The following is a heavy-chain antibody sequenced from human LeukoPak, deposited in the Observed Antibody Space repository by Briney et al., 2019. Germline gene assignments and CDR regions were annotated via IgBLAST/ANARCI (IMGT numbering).Heavy chain of an antibody. D-gene: IGHD5-12*01. V-gene: IGHV3-48*04. CDR1: GFNVSYYS. CDR2: ISFSNSTL. Sequence: GGSLTLSCAASGFNVSYYSMNWVRQAPGKGLAWVSYISFSNSTLYYADSVRGRFTISRENAKNSLSLQMNSLTAEDMAVYYCAGGGATSFYYSGGGILVTVSS. CDR3: AGGGATSFYY. J-gene: IGHJ4*02.